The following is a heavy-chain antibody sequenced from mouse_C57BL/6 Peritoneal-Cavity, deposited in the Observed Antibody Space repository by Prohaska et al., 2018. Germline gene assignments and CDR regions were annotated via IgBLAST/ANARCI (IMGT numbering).Heavy chain of an antibody. CDR1: GIDFSRYW. V-gene: IGHV4-1*01. J-gene: IGHJ4*01. CDR3: ASSLGYYAMDY. Sequence: LVQPGGSLKLSCAASGIDFSRYWMSWVRRAPGKGLEWIGEINADSSTINYAPSLKDKFIIARDNAKNTLYLQMSKVRSEDTALYYCASSLGYYAMDYWGQGTSVTVSS. D-gene: IGHD4-1*01. CDR2: INADSSTI.